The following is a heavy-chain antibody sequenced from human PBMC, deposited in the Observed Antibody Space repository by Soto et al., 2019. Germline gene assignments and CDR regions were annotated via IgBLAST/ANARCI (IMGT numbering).Heavy chain of an antibody. D-gene: IGHD6-25*01. Sequence: ASETLSLTCTVSGGSISNHYWTWIRQPPGKGLEWIGYIYESGNTKYNPSLKSRVTISLDPSRKQFSLKLSSVTAADTAVYFCLRVGSYYYFYDMDVWGQGTTVTVSS. CDR2: IYESGNT. V-gene: IGHV4-59*11. CDR1: GGSISNHY. J-gene: IGHJ6*02. CDR3: LRVGSYYYFYDMDV.